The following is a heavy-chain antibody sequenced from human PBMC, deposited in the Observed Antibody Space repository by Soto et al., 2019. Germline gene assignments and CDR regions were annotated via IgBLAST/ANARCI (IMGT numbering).Heavy chain of an antibody. V-gene: IGHV3-30*18. D-gene: IGHD3-9*01. Sequence: PGGSLRLSCAASGFTFSSYGMHWVRQAPGKGLEWVAVISYDGSNKYYADSVKGRFTISRDNSKNTLYLQMNSLRAEDTAVYYCAKDLVSGPNPYWGQGTLVTVSS. CDR2: ISYDGSNK. CDR1: GFTFSSYG. CDR3: AKDLVSGPNPY. J-gene: IGHJ4*02.